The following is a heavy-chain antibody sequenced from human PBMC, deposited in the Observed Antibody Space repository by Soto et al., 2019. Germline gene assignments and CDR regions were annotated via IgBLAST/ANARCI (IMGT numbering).Heavy chain of an antibody. J-gene: IGHJ5*02. CDR3: ARVLRGWFDP. Sequence: SETLSLTCAVSGGSITSANWWTWVRQPPGGGLEWIGEISHSGITNYKASLKSRVTMSVDKTKNDVSLKLTSVTAADTAVYYCARVLRGWFDPWGQGTLVTV. V-gene: IGHV4-4*02. CDR1: GGSITSANW. CDR2: ISHSGIT.